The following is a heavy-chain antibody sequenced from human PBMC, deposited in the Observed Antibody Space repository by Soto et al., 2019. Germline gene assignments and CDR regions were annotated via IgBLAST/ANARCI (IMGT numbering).Heavy chain of an antibody. V-gene: IGHV1-3*01. CDR2: INAGNGNT. J-gene: IGHJ6*02. D-gene: IGHD6-13*01. CDR1: GYTFTSYA. CDR3: ARDSSSWYGSYYYYGMDV. Sequence: ASVKVSCKASGYTFTSYAMHWVRQAPGQRLEWMGWINAGNGNTKYSQKFQGRVTITRDTSASTAYMELSSLRSEDTAVYYCARDSSSWYGSYYYYGMDVWGQGTTVTVSS.